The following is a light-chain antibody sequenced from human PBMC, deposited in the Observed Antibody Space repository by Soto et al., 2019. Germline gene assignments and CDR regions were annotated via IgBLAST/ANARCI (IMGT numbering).Light chain of an antibody. J-gene: IGLJ2*01. CDR1: TGAVTSGHY. Sequence: QTLVTQEPSLTVSPGGTVTLTCGSSTGAVTSGHYPYWFQQKPGQAPRTLIYDTSNKHSWTPARFSGSLLGGKAALTLSGAQPEDEAEYYCLLSYSCARPVFGGGTKLTVL. CDR3: LLSYSCARPV. V-gene: IGLV7-46*01. CDR2: DTS.